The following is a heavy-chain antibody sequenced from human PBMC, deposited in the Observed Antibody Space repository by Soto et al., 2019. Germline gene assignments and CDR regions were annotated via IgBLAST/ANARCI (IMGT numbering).Heavy chain of an antibody. J-gene: IGHJ6*02. CDR3: ARDQWFGELSLRGMDV. CDR2: IYYSGST. Sequence: QVQLQESGPGLVKPSQTLSLTCTVSGASISSGDYYWSWIRQPPGKGLEWIGYIYYSGSTYYNPSLRSRVSISVGTSKNQFSLKLSSVTAADTGVYYCARDQWFGELSLRGMDVWGQGTTVTVSS. V-gene: IGHV4-30-4*01. CDR1: GASISSGDYY. D-gene: IGHD3-10*01.